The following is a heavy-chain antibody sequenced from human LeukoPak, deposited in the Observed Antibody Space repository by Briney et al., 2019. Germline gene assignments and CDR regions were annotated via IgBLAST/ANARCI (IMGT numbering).Heavy chain of an antibody. Sequence: GGSLRLSCAASKFAFSSCAMSWVRQAPGKGLEWVSAISGGGGNTYYADSVKGRFTISRDNSKNTLYLQMNSLRAEDTAVYYCGKNRYSGSLSPFDIWGQGTMVTVSS. D-gene: IGHD1-26*01. CDR3: GKNRYSGSLSPFDI. J-gene: IGHJ3*02. CDR1: KFAFSSCA. CDR2: ISGGGGNT. V-gene: IGHV3-23*01.